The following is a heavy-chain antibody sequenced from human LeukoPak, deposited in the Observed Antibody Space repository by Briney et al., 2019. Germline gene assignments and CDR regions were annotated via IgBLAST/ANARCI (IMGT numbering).Heavy chain of an antibody. D-gene: IGHD3-16*01. CDR1: GFTFSDYI. CDR2: IRRGSNSYTT. V-gene: IGHV3-72*01. J-gene: IGHJ3*02. CDR3: TRDGGDSINTAFDI. Sequence: GSLRLSCAASGFTFSDYILDWVRQAPGKGLEWVGRIRRGSNSYTTEYAASVKARFIISRDDSQNSLFLHMYSLKTEDTAVYYCTRDGGDSINTAFDIWGRGTMVTVSS.